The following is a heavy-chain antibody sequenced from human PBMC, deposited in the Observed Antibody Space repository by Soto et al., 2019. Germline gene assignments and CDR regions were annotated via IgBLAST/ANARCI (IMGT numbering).Heavy chain of an antibody. CDR2: INPDSGAT. D-gene: IGHD2-8*02. V-gene: IGHV1-2*02. Sequence: HEHLVQSGAEVKRPGASLKVSCKASGYSFTGYYIHWVRQAPGQGLEWMGWINPDSGATNYAQNFQGRVTLTSDTSISTAYMDLTSVTSDDTAVYYCARGDYGTGGYPFPYFDYWGQGTLVIVSS. J-gene: IGHJ4*02. CDR3: ARGDYGTGGYPFPYFDY. CDR1: GYSFTGYY.